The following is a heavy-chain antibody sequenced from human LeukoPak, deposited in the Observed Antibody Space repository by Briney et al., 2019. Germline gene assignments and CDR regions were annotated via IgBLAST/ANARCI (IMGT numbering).Heavy chain of an antibody. CDR3: AHLIPWESGAI. D-gene: IGHD1-26*01. V-gene: IGHV3-23*01. CDR2: ISGSGGST. CDR1: GFTFSSYS. J-gene: IGHJ3*02. Sequence: GGSLRLSCAASGFTFSSYSMNWVRQAPGKGLEWVSAISGSGGSTYYADSVKGRFTIARDNSKNTLYLQMNSLRAEDTAVYYCAHLIPWESGAIWGQGTMVTVSS.